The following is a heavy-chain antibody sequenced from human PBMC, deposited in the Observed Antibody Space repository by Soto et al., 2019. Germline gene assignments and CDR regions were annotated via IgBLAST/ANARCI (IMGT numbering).Heavy chain of an antibody. Sequence: QVQLVQSGAEVKKPGSSVKVSCKASGGTFSSYAISWVRQAPGQGLEWMGGIIPIFGTANYAQKFQGRVTITADESTSTAYMELSSLRSEDTAVYYCARDYNGSGSYYYYYDGMDVWGQGTTVTVSS. CDR1: GGTFSSYA. V-gene: IGHV1-69*01. CDR2: IIPIFGTA. J-gene: IGHJ6*02. CDR3: ARDYNGSGSYYYYYDGMDV. D-gene: IGHD3-10*01.